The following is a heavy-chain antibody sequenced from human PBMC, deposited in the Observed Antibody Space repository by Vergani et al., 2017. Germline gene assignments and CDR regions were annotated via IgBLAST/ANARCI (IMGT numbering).Heavy chain of an antibody. CDR1: GGTFSSYT. D-gene: IGHD3-22*01. CDR3: ARGKVKYYESSGSANYFDY. Sequence: QVQLVQSGAEVKKPGSSVKVSCKASGGTFSSYTISWVRQAPGQGLEWMGRIIPILGIAKYAQKFKGRVTMTADKSTGTAYMELRSLRSEDTAVYYCARGKVKYYESSGSANYFDYWGQGTLVTVSS. J-gene: IGHJ4*02. CDR2: IIPILGIA. V-gene: IGHV1-69*02.